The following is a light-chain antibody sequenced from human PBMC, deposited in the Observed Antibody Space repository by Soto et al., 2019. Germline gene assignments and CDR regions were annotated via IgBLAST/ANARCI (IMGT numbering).Light chain of an antibody. V-gene: IGKV1-5*03. CDR2: KAS. J-gene: IGKJ1*01. CDR1: QSITSW. Sequence: DIQMTQSPSTLSASVGDRVTITSRASQSITSWLAWYQQKPGKAPKLLIHKASSLESGVPSRFSGSGSGTEFTLTISSLQPDDFATYYCQHYNSYPWTFGQGTKVDIK. CDR3: QHYNSYPWT.